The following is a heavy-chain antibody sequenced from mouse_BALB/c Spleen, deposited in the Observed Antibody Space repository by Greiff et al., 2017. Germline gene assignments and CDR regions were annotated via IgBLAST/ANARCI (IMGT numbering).Heavy chain of an antibody. J-gene: IGHJ3*01. CDR2: INSNGGST. D-gene: IGHD2-1*01. CDR3: ARERDGNYGFAY. Sequence: EVKLVESGGGLVQPGGSLKLSCAASGFTFSSYGMSWVRQTPDKRLELVATINSNGGSTYYPDSVKGRFTISRDNAKNTLYLQMSSLKSEDTAMYYCARERDGNYGFAYWGQGTLVTVSA. CDR1: GFTFSSYG. V-gene: IGHV5-6-3*01.